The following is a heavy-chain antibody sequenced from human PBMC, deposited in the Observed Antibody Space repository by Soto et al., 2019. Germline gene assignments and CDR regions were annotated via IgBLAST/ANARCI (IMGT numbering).Heavy chain of an antibody. V-gene: IGHV3-33*01. CDR1: GFTFSSYG. CDR3: ARDAMAVAGILDY. Sequence: QVQLVESGGGVVQPGRSLRLSCAASGFTFSSYGMHWVRQAPGKGLEWVAVIWYDGSNKYYADSVKGRFTISRDNSKNTLYLQMNSLRAEDTAVYYCARDAMAVAGILDYWGQGTLVTVSS. D-gene: IGHD6-19*01. J-gene: IGHJ4*02. CDR2: IWYDGSNK.